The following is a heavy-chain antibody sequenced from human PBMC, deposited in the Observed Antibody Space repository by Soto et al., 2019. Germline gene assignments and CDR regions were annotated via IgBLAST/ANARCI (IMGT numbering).Heavy chain of an antibody. V-gene: IGHV6-1*01. Sequence: SQTLSLTCAISGDSVSSNSAAWNWIRQSPSRGLEWLGRTYYRSKWYNEYAVSVKSRITINPDTSKSQFSLQLNSVTPEDTAVDYCATAAGHTHPTYYFDYWAQGTLVTVSS. CDR1: GDSVSSNSAA. CDR3: ATAAGHTHPTYYFDY. J-gene: IGHJ4*02. CDR2: TYYRSKWYN.